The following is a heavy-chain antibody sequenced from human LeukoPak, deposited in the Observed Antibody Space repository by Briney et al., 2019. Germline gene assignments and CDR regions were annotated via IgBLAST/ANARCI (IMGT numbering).Heavy chain of an antibody. V-gene: IGHV4-59*01. CDR1: GGSISSYY. D-gene: IGHD3-3*02. J-gene: IGHJ4*02. CDR3: AARQRITIGY. Sequence: SETLSHTCTVSGGSISSYYWSWIRQPPGKGLEWIGYIYYSGSTNYNPSLKSRVTISVDTSKNQFSLKLSSVTAADTAVYYCAARQRITIGYWGQGTLVTVSS. CDR2: IYYSGST.